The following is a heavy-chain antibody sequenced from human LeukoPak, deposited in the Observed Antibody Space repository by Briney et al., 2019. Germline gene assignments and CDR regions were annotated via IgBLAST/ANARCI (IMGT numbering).Heavy chain of an antibody. CDR2: ISSSSSYI. Sequence: GGSLRLSCAASGFTFSSYSMNWVRQAPGKGLEWVSSISSSSSYIYYADSVKGRFTISRDNAKNSLYLQMNSLRAEDTAVYYCAKAIRSLVDYWGQGTLVTVSP. CDR3: AKAIRSLVDY. V-gene: IGHV3-21*01. CDR1: GFTFSSYS. J-gene: IGHJ4*02.